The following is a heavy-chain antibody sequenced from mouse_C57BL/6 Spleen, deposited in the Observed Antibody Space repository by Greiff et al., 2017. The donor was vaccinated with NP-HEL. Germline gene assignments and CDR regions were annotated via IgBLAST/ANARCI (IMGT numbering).Heavy chain of an antibody. J-gene: IGHJ3*01. CDR2: ISNGGGST. Sequence: EVHLVESGGGLVQPGGSLKLSCAASGFTFSDYYMYWVRQTPEKRLEWVAYISNGGGSTYYPDTVKGRFTISRDNAKNTLYLQMSRLKSEDTAMYYCARGGNGSVPFAYWGQGTLVTVSA. D-gene: IGHD1-1*01. V-gene: IGHV5-12*01. CDR3: ARGGNGSVPFAY. CDR1: GFTFSDYY.